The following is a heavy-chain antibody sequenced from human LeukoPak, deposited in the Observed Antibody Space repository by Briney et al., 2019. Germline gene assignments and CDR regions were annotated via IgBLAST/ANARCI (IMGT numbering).Heavy chain of an antibody. CDR2: ISTVNGNS. Sequence: ASVSVSCKASGYRFSSSGITWVRQSPGQGPEWMGWISTVNGNSRYAQNFQGRVTLTTDTSTNTAHLELTSLRSDDTAIYYCARVRDSDNWWGAFDIWGQGTMVTVSS. J-gene: IGHJ3*02. V-gene: IGHV1-18*01. CDR3: ARVRDSDNWWGAFDI. D-gene: IGHD1-1*01. CDR1: GYRFSSSG.